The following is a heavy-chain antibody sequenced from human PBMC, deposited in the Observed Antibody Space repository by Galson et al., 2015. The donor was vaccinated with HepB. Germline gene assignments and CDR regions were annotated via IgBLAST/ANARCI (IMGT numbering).Heavy chain of an antibody. Sequence: QSGAEVKKPGESLKISCKGSGYSFTSYWIGWVRQMPGKGLEWMGIIYPGDSDTRYSPSFQGQVTISADKSISTAYLQWSSLKASDTAMYYCARRLGMRGYSSGWGRGRFDPWGQGTLVTVSS. J-gene: IGHJ5*02. D-gene: IGHD6-19*01. CDR2: IYPGDSDT. V-gene: IGHV5-51*03. CDR3: ARRLGMRGYSSGWGRGRFDP. CDR1: GYSFTSYW.